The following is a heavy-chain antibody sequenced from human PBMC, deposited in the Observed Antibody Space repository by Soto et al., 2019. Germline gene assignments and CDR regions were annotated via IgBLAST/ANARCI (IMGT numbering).Heavy chain of an antibody. V-gene: IGHV3-30*19. J-gene: IGHJ6*02. Sequence: QAQLVESGGGVVQPGRSLRLACAASGLTFSSYGLHWVRQAPGKGPEWVAAMSDDGSIEFNEDSVKGRFTISRDNSKNILYLQMNSLRAEDTAVYYCATCSAGRCYGALGGAMDYYGMDVWGQGTTVTVSS. CDR2: MSDDGSIE. D-gene: IGHD2-15*01. CDR3: ATCSAGRCYGALGGAMDYYGMDV. CDR1: GLTFSSYG.